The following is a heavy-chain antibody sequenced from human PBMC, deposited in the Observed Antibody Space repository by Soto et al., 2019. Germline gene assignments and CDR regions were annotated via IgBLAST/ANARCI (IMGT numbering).Heavy chain of an antibody. CDR1: GGSISSGDYY. D-gene: IGHD3-10*01. CDR2: IYYSGST. V-gene: IGHV4-30-4*01. CDR3: ARDRFVYGSGSGDFDY. J-gene: IGHJ4*02. Sequence: SETLSLTCTVSGGSISSGDYYWSWIRQPPGKGLEWIGYIYYSGSTYYNPSLKSRVTISVDTSKNQFSLKLSSVTAADTAVYYCARDRFVYGSGSGDFDYWGQGTLVTVSS.